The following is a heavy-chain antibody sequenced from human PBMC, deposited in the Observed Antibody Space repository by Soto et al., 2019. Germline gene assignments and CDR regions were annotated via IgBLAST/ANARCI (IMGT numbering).Heavy chain of an antibody. CDR1: GYTFTGYY. D-gene: IGHD5-18*01. J-gene: IGHJ4*02. CDR3: ARGVDTAMVTGRYFDY. Sequence: ASVKVSCKASGYTFTGYYMHWVRQAPGQGLEWMGWISAYNGNTNYAQKLQGRVTITTDTSTSTAYMELRSLRSDDTAVYYCARGVDTAMVTGRYFDYWGQGTLVTVSS. V-gene: IGHV1-18*04. CDR2: ISAYNGNT.